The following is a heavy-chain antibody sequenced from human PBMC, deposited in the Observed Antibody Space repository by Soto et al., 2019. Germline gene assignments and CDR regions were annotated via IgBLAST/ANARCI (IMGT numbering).Heavy chain of an antibody. Sequence: QVQLVQSGAEGKKPGASVKVACKASGYTFTSYDINWVRQATGQGLEWMGWMNPNSGNTGDAQKFQGRATMTRNTSISTAYMALSSLRSEDTAVYYCAREKTSYGMDVWGQGTTVTVSS. CDR1: GYTFTSYD. V-gene: IGHV1-8*01. CDR2: MNPNSGNT. CDR3: AREKTSYGMDV. J-gene: IGHJ6*02.